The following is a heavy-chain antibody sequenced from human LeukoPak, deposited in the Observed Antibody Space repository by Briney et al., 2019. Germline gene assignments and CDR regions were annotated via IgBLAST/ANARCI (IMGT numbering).Heavy chain of an antibody. CDR3: ARACTTYYYDSSGYCG. Sequence: ASETLSLTCAVYGGSFSGYYWSWIRQPPGKGLEWIGEIYHSGSTNYNPSLKSRVTISVDKSKNQFSLKLSSVTAADTAVYYCARACTTYYYDSSGYCGWGQGTLVTVSS. V-gene: IGHV4-34*01. J-gene: IGHJ4*02. CDR1: GGSFSGYY. D-gene: IGHD3-22*01. CDR2: IYHSGST.